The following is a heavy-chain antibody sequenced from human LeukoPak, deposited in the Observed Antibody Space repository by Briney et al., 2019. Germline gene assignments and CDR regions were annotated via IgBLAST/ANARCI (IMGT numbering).Heavy chain of an antibody. J-gene: IGHJ4*02. V-gene: IGHV4-59*01. Sequence: SETLSLTCAVYGGSFSGYYWSWIRQPPGKGLEWIGYIYYSGSTNYNPSLKSRVTISVDTSKNQFSLRLGSMTAADTAVYYCARVTGYMIEDYFDYWGQGTLVTVSS. CDR3: ARVTGYMIEDYFDY. D-gene: IGHD3-22*01. CDR1: GGSFSGYY. CDR2: IYYSGST.